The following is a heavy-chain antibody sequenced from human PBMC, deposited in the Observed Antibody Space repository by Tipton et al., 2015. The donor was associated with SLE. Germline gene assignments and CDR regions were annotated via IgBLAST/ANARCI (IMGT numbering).Heavy chain of an antibody. CDR2: IIPLFGST. Sequence: QVQLVQSGAEVKNPGSSVKVSCKASGGTFISYAFSWVRQAPGQGLEWVGGIIPLFGSTSYPQTFQGRVTITADPSTNTVYMELSRLRSDDTAVYFCARAVNWNSRHYFDYWGQGTLVTVSS. V-gene: IGHV1-69*01. J-gene: IGHJ4*02. CDR3: ARAVNWNSRHYFDY. D-gene: IGHD1-7*01. CDR1: GGTFISYA.